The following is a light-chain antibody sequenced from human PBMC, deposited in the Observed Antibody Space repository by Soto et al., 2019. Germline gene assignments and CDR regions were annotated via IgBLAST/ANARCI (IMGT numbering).Light chain of an antibody. CDR1: SSDVGSYNL. CDR2: EGS. V-gene: IGLV2-23*01. CDR3: CSYAGSHVV. J-gene: IGLJ2*01. Sequence: QSALTQSASVSGSPGQSITISCTGTSSDVGSYNLVSWYQQHPGKAPKLMIYEGSKRPSGVSNRFSGSKSGNTASLTISGLQAEDEADYYCCSYAGSHVVFGGGTKLTVL.